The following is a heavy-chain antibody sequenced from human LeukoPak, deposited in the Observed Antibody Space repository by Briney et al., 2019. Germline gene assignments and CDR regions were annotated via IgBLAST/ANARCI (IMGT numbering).Heavy chain of an antibody. D-gene: IGHD6-13*01. CDR2: IKQDGSEK. Sequence: PGGSLRLSCAASGFTFTDVWMSWVRQTPGKGLEWVANIKQDGSEKYYVDSVKGRFTISRDNAKNSLYLQMNSLRAEDTAVYYCARGGDSSSWYWFDYWGQGILVTVSS. J-gene: IGHJ4*02. V-gene: IGHV3-7*03. CDR1: GFTFTDVW. CDR3: ARGGDSSSWYWFDY.